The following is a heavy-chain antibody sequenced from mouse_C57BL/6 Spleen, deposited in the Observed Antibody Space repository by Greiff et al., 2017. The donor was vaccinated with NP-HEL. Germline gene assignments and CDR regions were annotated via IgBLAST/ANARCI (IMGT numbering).Heavy chain of an antibody. Sequence: VQLKESGGGLVQPKGSLKLSCAASGFSFNTYAMNWVRQAPGKGLEWVARIRSKSNNYATYYADSVKDRFTISRDDSESMLYLQMNNLKTEDTAMYYCVRDDYGYYYAMDYWGQGTSVTVSS. D-gene: IGHD1-1*01. CDR3: VRDDYGYYYAMDY. J-gene: IGHJ4*01. CDR1: GFSFNTYA. CDR2: IRSKSNNYAT. V-gene: IGHV10-1*01.